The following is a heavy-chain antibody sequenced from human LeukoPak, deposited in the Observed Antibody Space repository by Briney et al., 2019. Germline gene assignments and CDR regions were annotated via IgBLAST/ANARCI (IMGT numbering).Heavy chain of an antibody. V-gene: IGHV1-2*02. Sequence: ASVKVSFKASGYTFTGYYMHWVRQAPGQGLEWMGWINPNSGGTNYAQKFQGRVTMTRDTSISTAYMELSRLRSDDTAVYYCARDKYQLPNFDYWGQGTLVTVSS. CDR3: ARDKYQLPNFDY. D-gene: IGHD2-2*01. CDR2: INPNSGGT. CDR1: GYTFTGYY. J-gene: IGHJ4*02.